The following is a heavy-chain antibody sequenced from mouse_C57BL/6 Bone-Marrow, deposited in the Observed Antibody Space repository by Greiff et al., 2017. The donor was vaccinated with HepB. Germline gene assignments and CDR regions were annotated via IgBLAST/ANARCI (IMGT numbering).Heavy chain of an antibody. CDR2: IDPETGGT. Sequence: QVQLKESGAELVRPGASVTLSCKASGYTFTDYEMHWVKQTPVHGLEWIGAIDPETGGTAYNQKFKGKAILTADKSSSTAYMELRSLTSGDSAVYYCTRYQFAYWGQGTLVTVAA. CDR3: TRYQFAY. V-gene: IGHV1-15*01. CDR1: GYTFTDYE. J-gene: IGHJ3*01.